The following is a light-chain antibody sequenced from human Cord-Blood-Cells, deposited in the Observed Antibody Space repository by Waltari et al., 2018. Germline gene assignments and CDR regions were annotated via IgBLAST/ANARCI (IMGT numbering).Light chain of an antibody. Sequence: DIVMTQTPLSLSVTPGPPASISCKPSQSLLHSDGKTYLYWYLQKPGQSPQLLIYDVSSRFSGVPDRFSGSVSGTDFILEISRVEAEDVGVYYCMQGIHLPWTFGQGTKVEIK. CDR1: QSLLHSDGKTY. CDR2: DVS. J-gene: IGKJ1*01. CDR3: MQGIHLPWT. V-gene: IGKV2-29*02.